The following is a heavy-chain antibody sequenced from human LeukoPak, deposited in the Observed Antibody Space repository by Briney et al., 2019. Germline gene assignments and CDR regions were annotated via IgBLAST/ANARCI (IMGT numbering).Heavy chain of an antibody. D-gene: IGHD6-13*01. J-gene: IGHJ5*02. Sequence: KPGGSLRLSCAASGFTFSSYSMNWVRQAPGKGLEWVSSISSSSSYIYYADSVKGRFTISRDNAKNSLYLQMNSLRAEDTAVYYCARTGAIAALEGWFDPWGQGTLVTVSS. CDR2: ISSSSSYI. CDR3: ARTGAIAALEGWFDP. V-gene: IGHV3-21*01. CDR1: GFTFSSYS.